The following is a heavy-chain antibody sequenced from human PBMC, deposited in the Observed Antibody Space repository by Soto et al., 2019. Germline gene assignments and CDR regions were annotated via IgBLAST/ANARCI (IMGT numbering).Heavy chain of an antibody. V-gene: IGHV3-15*01. CDR3: TTLEHYYYTSGYSDY. D-gene: IGHD3-22*01. CDR2: IKSKTDGGTT. CDR1: GFTFSNAW. J-gene: IGHJ4*02. Sequence: KPGGSLRLSCAAPGFTFSNAWMSWVRQAPGKGLDWVGRIKSKTDGGTTDYAAPVKGRFTISRDDSKNTLFLLMDSLKTEDSAVYYCTTLEHYYYTSGYSDYWGQGTLVTVSS.